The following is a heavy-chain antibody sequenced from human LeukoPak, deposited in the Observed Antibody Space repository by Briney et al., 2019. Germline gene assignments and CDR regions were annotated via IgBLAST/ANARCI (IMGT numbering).Heavy chain of an antibody. D-gene: IGHD3-22*01. CDR2: IYTSGST. V-gene: IGHV4-4*07. CDR1: GGSISSYY. J-gene: IGHJ4*02. CDR3: ALEHLPDYYDSSGYYYSFDY. Sequence: PSETLSLTCTVSGGSISSYYWSWIRQPAGKGLEWIGRIYTSGSTNYNPSLKSRVTMSVDTSKNQFSLKLSSVTAADTAVYYCALEHLPDYYDSSGYYYSFDYWGQGTLVTVSS.